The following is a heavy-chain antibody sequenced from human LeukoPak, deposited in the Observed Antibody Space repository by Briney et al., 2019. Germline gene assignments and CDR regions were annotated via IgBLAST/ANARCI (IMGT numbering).Heavy chain of an antibody. V-gene: IGHV4-31*03. CDR2: IYYSGST. J-gene: IGHJ5*02. D-gene: IGHD2-2*01. CDR1: GGSISSGGYY. Sequence: SETLSLTCTVSGGSISSGGYYWSWIRQHPGKGLEWIGYIYYSGSTYYNPSLKSRVTISVDTSKNQFSLKLSSVTAADTAVYYCARGGGIVVVPAAVVTWFDPWGQGTLVTVSS. CDR3: ARGGGIVVVPAAVVTWFDP.